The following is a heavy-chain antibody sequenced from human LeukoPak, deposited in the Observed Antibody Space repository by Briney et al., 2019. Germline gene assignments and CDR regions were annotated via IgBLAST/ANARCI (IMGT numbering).Heavy chain of an antibody. CDR1: GGSFSCYY. D-gene: IGHD3-10*01. CDR2: INHSGST. Sequence: SETLSLTCAVHGGSFSCYYWSWIRQPPGKGLDRIGEINHSGSTNYNPSLQSRVTISVDTSKNQFSLKLSSVTAADTAVYYCARGRYYYGSGSYYNRENDYWGQGTLVTVSS. V-gene: IGHV4-34*01. J-gene: IGHJ4*02. CDR3: ARGRYYYGSGSYYNRENDY.